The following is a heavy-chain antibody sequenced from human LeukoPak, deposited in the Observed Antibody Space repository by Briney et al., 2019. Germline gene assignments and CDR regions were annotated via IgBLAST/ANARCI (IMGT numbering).Heavy chain of an antibody. CDR1: GGSISSYY. Sequence: SETLSLTCTVSGGSISSYYWSWIRQPPGKGLEWIGYIYYSGSTNYNPSLKSRVTISVDTSKNQFSLKLSSVTAADTAVYYCVTSTVVTPFDYWGQGTLVTVSS. V-gene: IGHV4-59*01. D-gene: IGHD4-23*01. CDR3: VTSTVVTPFDY. CDR2: IYYSGST. J-gene: IGHJ4*02.